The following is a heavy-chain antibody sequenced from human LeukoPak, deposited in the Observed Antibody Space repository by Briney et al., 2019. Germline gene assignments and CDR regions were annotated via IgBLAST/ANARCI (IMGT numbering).Heavy chain of an antibody. J-gene: IGHJ4*02. Sequence: GGSLRLSCAPSGFGFGGFWMTWVRQAPGKGLEWVANIKHDGSAEFYVDSVKGRFTISRDNANESLYLQMRSLRAEDTAVYYCARDPVAVAVLYYFDYWGQGTLVTVSS. D-gene: IGHD6-19*01. V-gene: IGHV3-7*01. CDR1: GFGFGGFW. CDR3: ARDPVAVAVLYYFDY. CDR2: IKHDGSAE.